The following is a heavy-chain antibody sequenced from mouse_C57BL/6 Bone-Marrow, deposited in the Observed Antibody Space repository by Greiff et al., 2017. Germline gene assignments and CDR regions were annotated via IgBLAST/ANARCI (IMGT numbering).Heavy chain of an antibody. Sequence: QVQLQQPGAELVRPGTSVKLSCKASGYTFTSYWMHWVKQRPGQGLEWIGVIDPSDSYTNYNQKFKGKATLTVDTSSSTASMQLSSLTSENSAVYYGARRDTGVRAYFDYWGQGTTLTVSS. V-gene: IGHV1-59*01. CDR3: ARRDTGVRAYFDY. J-gene: IGHJ2*01. D-gene: IGHD1-1*01. CDR1: GYTFTSYW. CDR2: IDPSDSYT.